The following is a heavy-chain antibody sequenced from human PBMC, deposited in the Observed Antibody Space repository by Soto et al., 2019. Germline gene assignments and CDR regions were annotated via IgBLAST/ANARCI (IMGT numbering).Heavy chain of an antibody. D-gene: IGHD3-3*01. CDR2: ISGSLGSA. CDR3: AKDSRLPGFGLLIHAFDI. CDR1: GFTFNDYA. Sequence: EMQLLESGGDLGQPGGSLRLSCAVSGFTFNDYAMSWVRQAPGKGLEWVSTISGSLGSAYYAASVEGRFTISGDNSNNTLYLQMNSLRVEDTATHYCAKDSRLPGFGLLIHAFDIWGHGTMVTVSS. V-gene: IGHV3-23*01. J-gene: IGHJ3*02.